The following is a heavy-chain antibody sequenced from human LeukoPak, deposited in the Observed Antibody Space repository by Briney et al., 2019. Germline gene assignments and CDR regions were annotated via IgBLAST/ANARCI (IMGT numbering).Heavy chain of an antibody. CDR2: IYYSGST. CDR1: GGSISSGGYY. D-gene: IGHD2-15*01. J-gene: IGHJ5*02. V-gene: IGHV4-31*03. CDR3: AREVVVAAKQFDP. Sequence: PSQTLSLTCTVSGGSISSGGYYWSRIRQHPGKGLEWIGYIYYSGSTYYNPSLKSRVTISVDTSKNQFSLKLSSVTAADTAVYYCAREVVVAAKQFDPWGQGTLVTVSS.